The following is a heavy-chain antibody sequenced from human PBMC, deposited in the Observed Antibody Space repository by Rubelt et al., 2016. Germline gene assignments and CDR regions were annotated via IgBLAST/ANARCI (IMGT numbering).Heavy chain of an antibody. V-gene: IGHV5-51*01. D-gene: IGHD1-14*01. CDR2: TQPGDSLT. Sequence: EEQLVQSGAEVKEPGESLKISCKQSGYDFTDHWIGWVRQMPGKDLEWMGITQPGDSLTKYSPSFRGQVTISADKSITTAYLQWSVLRASDTAMYYCVRHNLWAFDIWDQGTMVTVSS. CDR3: VRHNLWAFDI. CDR1: GYDFTDHW. J-gene: IGHJ3*02.